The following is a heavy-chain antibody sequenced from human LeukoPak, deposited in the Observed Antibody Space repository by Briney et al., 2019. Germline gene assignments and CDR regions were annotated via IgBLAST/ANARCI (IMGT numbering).Heavy chain of an antibody. CDR1: GYTFTSYY. CDR2: INPSGAST. D-gene: IGHD2-15*01. CDR3: ARDTLAGGRPTLDY. V-gene: IGHV1-46*01. J-gene: IGHJ4*02. Sequence: VASVKVSCKASGYTFTSYYMHWVRQAPGQGPEWMGIINPSGASTSYAQKFQGRVTMTRDMSTSTVYMELSSLRSEDTAVYYCARDTLAGGRPTLDYWGQGTLVTVSS.